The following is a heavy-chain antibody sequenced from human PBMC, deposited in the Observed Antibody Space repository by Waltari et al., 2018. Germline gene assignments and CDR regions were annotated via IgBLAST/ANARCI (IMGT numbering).Heavy chain of an antibody. V-gene: IGHV3-23*01. D-gene: IGHD3-10*01. CDR1: GVPSSTYP. J-gene: IGHJ4*02. CDR2: ISASGDKT. Sequence: EVQLLESGGGLVQPGGSLRLSCAVTGVPSSTYPMSWVRQAPGKGLEWVAAISASGDKTHYVDSVKGRFTISRDNSKNTLFLRMNNLRVEDTAVYFCAKDGIIPDGFFDYWGQGTLVIVSS. CDR3: AKDGIIPDGFFDY.